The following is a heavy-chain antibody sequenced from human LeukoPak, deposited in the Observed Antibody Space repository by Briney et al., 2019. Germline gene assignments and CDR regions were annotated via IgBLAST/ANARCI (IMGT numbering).Heavy chain of an antibody. D-gene: IGHD5-12*01. Sequence: AGGSLRLSCAASGFTFSDYSMNWVRQAPGKGLEWISYVGISSGNTKYADSVKGRFTISGDSAKNSVFLQMNSLRVEDTAVYYCARDHRYAFDNWAREPWSPSPQ. CDR1: GFTFSDYS. J-gene: IGHJ4*02. V-gene: IGHV3-48*04. CDR2: VGISSGNT. CDR3: ARDHRYAFDN.